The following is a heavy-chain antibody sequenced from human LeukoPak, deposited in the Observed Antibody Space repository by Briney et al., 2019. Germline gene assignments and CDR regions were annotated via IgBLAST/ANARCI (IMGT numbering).Heavy chain of an antibody. Sequence: PGGSLRLSCAASGFTFSSCGMHWVRQAPGKGLEWVAFIRYDGSNKYYADSVKGRFTISRDNSKNTLYLQMNSLRAEDTAVYYCAKETSGGWGSDYWGQGTLVTVSS. J-gene: IGHJ4*02. V-gene: IGHV3-30*02. D-gene: IGHD3-16*01. CDR3: AKETSGGWGSDY. CDR1: GFTFSSCG. CDR2: IRYDGSNK.